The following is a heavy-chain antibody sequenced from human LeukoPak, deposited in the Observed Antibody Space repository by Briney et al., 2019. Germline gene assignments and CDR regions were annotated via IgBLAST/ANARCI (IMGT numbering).Heavy chain of an antibody. CDR1: GGTFSSYA. Sequence: SVKVSCKTSGGTFSSYAISWVPQAPGQGLEWMGGIIPIFGTANYAQKFQGRVTITADKSTSTAYMELSSLRSEDTAVYYCARSEYSYGADAFDIWGQGTMVTVSS. J-gene: IGHJ3*02. CDR3: ARSEYSYGADAFDI. CDR2: IIPIFGTA. V-gene: IGHV1-69*06. D-gene: IGHD5-18*01.